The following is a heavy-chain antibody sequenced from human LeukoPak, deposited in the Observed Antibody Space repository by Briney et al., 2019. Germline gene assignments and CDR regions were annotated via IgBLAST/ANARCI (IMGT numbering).Heavy chain of an antibody. V-gene: IGHV4-34*01. J-gene: IGHJ3*02. CDR2: INHSGST. Sequence: SETLSLTCAVYGGSFSGYYWSWIRQPPGKGLEWIGEINHSGSTNYNPSLKSRVTISVDTSKNQFSLKLSSVTAADTAVYYCAREGENSSGPVAFDIWGQGTMVTVSS. CDR1: GGSFSGYY. D-gene: IGHD3-22*01. CDR3: AREGENSSGPVAFDI.